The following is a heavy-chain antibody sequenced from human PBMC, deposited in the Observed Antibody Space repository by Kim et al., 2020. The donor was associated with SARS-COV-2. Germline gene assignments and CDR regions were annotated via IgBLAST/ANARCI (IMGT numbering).Heavy chain of an antibody. CDR3: ARLSTGYFGDKFDY. CDR2: VSSDGSST. J-gene: IGHJ4*02. V-gene: IGHV3-74*01. CDR1: GFTFSSYC. D-gene: IGHD3-16*01. Sequence: GGSLRLSCVASGFTFSSYCMHWVRQAPGKGLVWVSRVSSDGSSTSYADSVKGRFTISRDNARNTLYLQMNSLRAEDTAVYYCARLSTGYFGDKFDYWGQGTLVTVSS.